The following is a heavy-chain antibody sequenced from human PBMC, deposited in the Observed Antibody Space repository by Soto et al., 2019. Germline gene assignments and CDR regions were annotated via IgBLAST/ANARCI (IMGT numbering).Heavy chain of an antibody. J-gene: IGHJ4*02. D-gene: IGHD3-10*01. CDR3: AGDPYYYASNY. V-gene: IGHV3-21*04. CDR2: ISSTAGYI. CDR1: GFTFSSYA. Sequence: PGGSLRLSCAASGFTFSSYAVSWVRQAPGKGLKWVSAISSTAGYIYYADSMKGRFTVSRDNAKNSVYLQMSSLRAEDTAVYYCAGDPYYYASNYWGQGTLVTVSS.